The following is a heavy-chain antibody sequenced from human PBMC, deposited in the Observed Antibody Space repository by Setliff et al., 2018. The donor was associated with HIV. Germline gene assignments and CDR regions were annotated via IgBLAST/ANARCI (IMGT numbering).Heavy chain of an antibody. D-gene: IGHD2-21*01. CDR2: INPASGGT. CDR3: ARLSIPAYYYMDV. Sequence: ASVKVSCKASGYTFTDYYIHWVRQAPGQGLEWMGWINPASGGTNYAQNFQGRVTVTTVTSTSTAYMELRSLRSDDTAVYYCARLSIPAYYYMDVWGKGTTVTVSS. CDR1: GYTFTDYY. V-gene: IGHV1-2*02. J-gene: IGHJ6*03.